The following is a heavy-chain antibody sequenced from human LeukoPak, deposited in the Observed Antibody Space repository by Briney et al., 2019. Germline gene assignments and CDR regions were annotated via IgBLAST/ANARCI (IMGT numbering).Heavy chain of an antibody. CDR2: IYASGST. V-gene: IGHV4-4*07. D-gene: IGHD3-10*01. CDR1: GGSISSYY. J-gene: IGHJ3*02. CDR3: ARFRDYKEAFDI. Sequence: SETLSLTCTVSGGSISSYYWSWIRQPAGKGLEWIGRIYASGSTDYNPSLKSRVTMSVDTSKNQFSLKLNSVTAADTAVHYCARFRDYKEAFDIWGQGTMVTVSS.